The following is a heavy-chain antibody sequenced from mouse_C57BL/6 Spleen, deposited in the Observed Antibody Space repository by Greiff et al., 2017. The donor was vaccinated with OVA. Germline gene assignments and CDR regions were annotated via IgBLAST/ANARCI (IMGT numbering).Heavy chain of an antibody. D-gene: IGHD3-3*01. CDR2: INPNTGGT. J-gene: IGHJ3*01. Sequence: VQLQQSGPELVKPGASVKISCKASGYTFTDYYMNWVKQSHGKSLEWIGDINPNTGGTSYNQKFKGKATLTVDKSSSTAYMELRSLTSEDSAVYYCARGDSPWFAYWGQGTLVTVSA. CDR1: GYTFTDYY. CDR3: ARGDSPWFAY. V-gene: IGHV1-26*01.